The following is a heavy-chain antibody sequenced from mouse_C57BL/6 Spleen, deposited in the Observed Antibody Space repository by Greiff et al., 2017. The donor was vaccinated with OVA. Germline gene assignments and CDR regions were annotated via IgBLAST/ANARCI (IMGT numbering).Heavy chain of an antibody. Sequence: VQLQQSGPGLVQPSQSLSITCTVSGFSLTSYGVHWVRQPPGKGLEWLGVIWSGGSTDSNAAFISRLSISKDNSKRQVFFKMNSLQADDTAIYYCALGTVVAPYAMDYWGQGTSVTVAS. J-gene: IGHJ4*01. V-gene: IGHV2-4*01. CDR3: ALGTVVAPYAMDY. CDR1: GFSLTSYG. D-gene: IGHD1-1*01. CDR2: IWSGGST.